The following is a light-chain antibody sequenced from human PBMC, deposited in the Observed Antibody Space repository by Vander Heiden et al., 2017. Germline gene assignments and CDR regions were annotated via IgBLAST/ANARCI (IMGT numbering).Light chain of an antibody. V-gene: IGLV3-1*01. CDR1: KLGDKY. CDR2: QDK. Sequence: SYELTQSPSVSVSPGQTTTITCSGDKLGDKYVSWYQKKPGQSPVLLIYQDKNRPSGIPERFSASNSGTTATLTISGSQAIDEAYYYSLTWDTSTAVFGGGTKLTVL. CDR3: LTWDTSTAV. J-gene: IGLJ2*01.